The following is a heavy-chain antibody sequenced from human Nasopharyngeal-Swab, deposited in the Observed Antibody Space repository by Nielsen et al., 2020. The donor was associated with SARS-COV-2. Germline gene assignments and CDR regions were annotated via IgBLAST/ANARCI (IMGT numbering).Heavy chain of an antibody. CDR1: GFTFDDYA. J-gene: IGHJ4*02. D-gene: IGHD6-19*01. CDR3: AKDAPAVAGIGRGDDY. CDR2: ISWNSRTI. V-gene: IGHV3-9*01. Sequence: LRLSCAASGFTFDDYAMYWVRQAPGKGLELVSGISWNSRTIGYADSVKGRFTISRDNAKNSLYLQMNSLRAEDTALYYCAKDAPAVAGIGRGDDYWGQGTLVTVSS.